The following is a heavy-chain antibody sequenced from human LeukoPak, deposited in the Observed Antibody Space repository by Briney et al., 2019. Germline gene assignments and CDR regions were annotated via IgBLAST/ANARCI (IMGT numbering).Heavy chain of an antibody. CDR3: AKERREQSRDNYFDY. D-gene: IGHD1-26*01. CDR2: ISGSGITT. Sequence: GGSLRLSCAASAFSLSSYAMSWGRQAPGRGLEWFSVISGSGITTFYPDSVKGRLTISRDNSKNTLYLQMNSLRTENTAVYYCAKERREQSRDNYFDYWGQGTLVTVSS. J-gene: IGHJ4*02. V-gene: IGHV3-23*01. CDR1: AFSLSSYA.